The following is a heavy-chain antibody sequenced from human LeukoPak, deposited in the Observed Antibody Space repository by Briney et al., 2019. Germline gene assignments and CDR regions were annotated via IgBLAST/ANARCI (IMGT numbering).Heavy chain of an antibody. V-gene: IGHV3-64D*06. CDR2: ISSNGRSP. J-gene: IGHJ6*02. CDR3: VKSRGLAAAGHYYGMDV. CDR1: GFTFNNYA. D-gene: IGHD6-19*01. Sequence: GGSLRLSCSASGFTFNNYAIHWVRQAPGKGLEYVSGISSNGRSPYYADSVNGRFAISRDNSKNMVYLQVSSLRLEDTAVYYCVKSRGLAAAGHYYGMDVWGQGTTVTVSS.